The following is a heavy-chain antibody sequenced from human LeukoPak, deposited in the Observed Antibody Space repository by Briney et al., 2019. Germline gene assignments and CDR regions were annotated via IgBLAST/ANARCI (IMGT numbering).Heavy chain of an antibody. J-gene: IGHJ4*02. CDR3: ASRGHGSGWYSDPFDY. D-gene: IGHD6-19*01. Sequence: GGSLRLSCAASGFTFSTYAMSWVRQAPGKGLEWVSAISGSGGSTYYADSVKGRFTISRDNSKNTLYLQMNSLRAEDTAVYYCASRGHGSGWYSDPFDYWGQGTLVTVSS. V-gene: IGHV3-23*01. CDR1: GFTFSTYA. CDR2: ISGSGGST.